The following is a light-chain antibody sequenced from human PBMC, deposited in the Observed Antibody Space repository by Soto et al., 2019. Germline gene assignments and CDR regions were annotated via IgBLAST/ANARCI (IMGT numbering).Light chain of an antibody. CDR1: QSVSGW. Sequence: DIQVTQSPSTLSASVGETVTVTYLASQSVSGWLAWYQQKPGEAPKLLIYDASALPRGVPSRFSGSGSGTKFTLTIASLQPDDFATYYCQQYETFSGTFGPGTKVDIK. J-gene: IGKJ1*01. V-gene: IGKV1-5*01. CDR3: QQYETFSGT. CDR2: DAS.